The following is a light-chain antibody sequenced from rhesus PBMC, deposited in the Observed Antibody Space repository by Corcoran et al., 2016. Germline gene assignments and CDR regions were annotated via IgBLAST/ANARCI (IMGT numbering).Light chain of an antibody. CDR2: KAS. Sequence: DIQMTQSPSSLSAFVGDRVSITCRASQDISNDLAWYQQKTGEAPKFLIFKASNLKSGIPSRFSGSGSGSDFTLTISILRSEDVATYYCQHYFTTPYSFGQGTKVEIE. CDR1: QDISND. J-gene: IGKJ2*01. CDR3: QHYFTTPYS. V-gene: IGKV1-25*01.